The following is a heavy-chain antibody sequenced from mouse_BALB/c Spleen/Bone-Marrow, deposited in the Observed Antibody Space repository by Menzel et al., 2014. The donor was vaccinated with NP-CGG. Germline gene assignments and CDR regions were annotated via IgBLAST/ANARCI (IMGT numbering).Heavy chain of an antibody. CDR1: GYAFSSYW. CDR3: ARGGISVDY. Sequence: LVESGAELVRPGSSVKISCKASGYAFSSYWMNWVKQRPGQGLEWIGQIYSGDSDTDYNGKFKGKATLTADKSSNTAYMQLTSLTSEDSAVYFCARGGISVDYWGQGTTLTVSS. V-gene: IGHV1-80*01. CDR2: IYSGDSDT. J-gene: IGHJ2*01.